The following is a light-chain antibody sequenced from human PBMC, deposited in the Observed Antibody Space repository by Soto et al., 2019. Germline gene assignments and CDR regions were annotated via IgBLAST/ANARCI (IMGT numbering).Light chain of an antibody. Sequence: EIVLTQSPGTLSLSPGERATLSCRASQSVTSNYLAWYQQKPGQAPRLLIYTTSSMATGVPERFSGSGSGTDFTLTISRLEPEDFAVYYCQQYGGSPWTFGQGTKVEIK. CDR2: TTS. CDR3: QQYGGSPWT. V-gene: IGKV3-20*01. J-gene: IGKJ1*01. CDR1: QSVTSNY.